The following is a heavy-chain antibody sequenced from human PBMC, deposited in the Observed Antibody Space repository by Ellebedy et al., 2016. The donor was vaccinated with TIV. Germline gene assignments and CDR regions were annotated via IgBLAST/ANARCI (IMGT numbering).Heavy chain of an antibody. Sequence: GGSLRLXXAASGFSFSNYWMSWVRQAPGKGLEWVANIKTDGSKTNYVDSVKGRFTISRDNAKNSLYLQMNSLRAEDTAVYYCARGYSGYDCWGQGTTVTVSS. V-gene: IGHV3-7*03. CDR3: ARGYSGYDC. D-gene: IGHD5-12*01. CDR2: IKTDGSKT. J-gene: IGHJ6*02. CDR1: GFSFSNYW.